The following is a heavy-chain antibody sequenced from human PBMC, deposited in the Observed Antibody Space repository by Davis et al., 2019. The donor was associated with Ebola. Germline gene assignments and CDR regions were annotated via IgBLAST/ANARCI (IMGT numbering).Heavy chain of an antibody. Sequence: PGGSLRLSCAASGFTFSSYAMHWVRQAPGKGLEWVAVISYDGSNKYYADSVKGRFTISRDNSKNTLYLQMNSLRAEDTAVYYCARQNFDWLPNDYWGQGTLVTVSS. D-gene: IGHD3-9*01. J-gene: IGHJ4*02. V-gene: IGHV3-30*04. CDR2: ISYDGSNK. CDR1: GFTFSSYA. CDR3: ARQNFDWLPNDY.